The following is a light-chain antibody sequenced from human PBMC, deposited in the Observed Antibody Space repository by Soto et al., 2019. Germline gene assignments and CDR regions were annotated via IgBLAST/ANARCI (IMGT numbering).Light chain of an antibody. V-gene: IGKV1-39*01. CDR1: QSISNY. CDR2: AAS. CDR3: HLSYSIPPIT. J-gene: IGKJ5*01. Sequence: DIPMTQSPSSLSASVGDRVTITCRASQSISNYLNWYQQKPGKAPKVLIYAASSLQSGVPSRFSGSGSGTDFTLTISSLQPEDFATYYCHLSYSIPPITFGHGTRLEIK.